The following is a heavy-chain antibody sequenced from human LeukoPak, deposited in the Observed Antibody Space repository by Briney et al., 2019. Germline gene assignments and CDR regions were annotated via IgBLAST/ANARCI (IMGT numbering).Heavy chain of an antibody. D-gene: IGHD6-13*01. CDR2: IRYDGSNK. CDR1: GFTFSSYG. CDR3: AKKDGYTNSWSFDY. J-gene: IGHJ4*02. V-gene: IGHV3-30*02. Sequence: PGGSLRLSCAASGFTFSSYGMHWVRQAPGKGLEWVAFIRYDGSNKYYADSVKGRFTISRDNAKNSLYLQMNSLRAEDTAVYYCAKKDGYTNSWSFDYWGQGTLVTVSS.